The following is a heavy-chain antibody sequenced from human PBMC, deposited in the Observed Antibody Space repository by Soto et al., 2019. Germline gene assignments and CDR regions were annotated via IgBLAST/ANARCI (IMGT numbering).Heavy chain of an antibody. V-gene: IGHV4-61*01. CDR3: ARARLEWLFGGHRSRYDP. J-gene: IGHJ5*02. Sequence: PSETLSITCTVSGGSVSSGSYYWSWIRQPPGKGLEWIGYIYYSGSTNYNPSLKSRVTISVDTSNNQFSLKLSSVTAADTAVYYCARARLEWLFGGHRSRYDPWSQGTLVTVSS. D-gene: IGHD3-3*01. CDR2: IYYSGST. CDR1: GGSVSSGSYY.